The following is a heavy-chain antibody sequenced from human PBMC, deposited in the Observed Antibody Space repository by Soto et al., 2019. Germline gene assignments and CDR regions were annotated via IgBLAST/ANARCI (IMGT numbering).Heavy chain of an antibody. CDR3: FRACGAAACPLSVDS. J-gene: IGHJ4*02. D-gene: IGHD2-21*01. Sequence: EVQLVESGGGLVQPGGSLRLSCAASGFTFNTYWMNWVRQAPGKGLEWVANIRFDGSEKYYVDSVKGRFSVSIDNSKNRLYLQMDSLSAEDTAVYDCFRACGAAACPLSVDSWGQGALVPGSS. CDR2: IRFDGSEK. V-gene: IGHV3-7*01. CDR1: GFTFNTYW.